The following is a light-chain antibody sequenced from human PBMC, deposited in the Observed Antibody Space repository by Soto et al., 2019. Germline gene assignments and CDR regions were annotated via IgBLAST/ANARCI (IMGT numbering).Light chain of an antibody. CDR3: QQYDSPPVT. Sequence: EIVLTQSPGTLSLSPGERATLSCRASQSVSSSYLAWYQQKPGQAPRLLIYGASSRATGIPDRFSGSGSGTDFTLTISRLEPEDFAVYYCQQYDSPPVTFGPGTKVDIK. CDR2: GAS. CDR1: QSVSSSY. V-gene: IGKV3-20*01. J-gene: IGKJ3*01.